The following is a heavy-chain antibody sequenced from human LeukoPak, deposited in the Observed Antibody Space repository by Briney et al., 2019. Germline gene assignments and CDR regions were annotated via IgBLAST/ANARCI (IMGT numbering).Heavy chain of an antibody. CDR3: ARIGGDRHPIEY. J-gene: IGHJ4*02. Sequence: GGSLRLSCAASGFTFNVYGIHWVRQAPGKGLEWVAVIWNDGSNKYYADSVKGRFTISRDNSKNTLYLQMNSLRAEDTAVYYCARIGGDRHPIEYWGQGTLVTVSS. CDR1: GFTFNVYG. D-gene: IGHD2-21*02. CDR2: IWNDGSNK. V-gene: IGHV3-33*01.